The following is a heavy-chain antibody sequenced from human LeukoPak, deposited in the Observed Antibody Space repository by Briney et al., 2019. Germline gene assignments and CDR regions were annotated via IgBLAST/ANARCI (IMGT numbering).Heavy chain of an antibody. CDR2: ISYDGSNK. D-gene: IGHD6-19*01. J-gene: IGHJ4*02. V-gene: IGHV3-30-3*01. CDR1: GFTFSSYA. Sequence: GGSLRLSCAASGFTFSSYAMHWVRQAPGKGLGWVAVISYDGSNKYYADSVKGRFTISRDNAKNLLYLQMNSLRAEDAAVYYCARVRYDSGWYDYWGQGALVTVSS. CDR3: ARVRYDSGWYDY.